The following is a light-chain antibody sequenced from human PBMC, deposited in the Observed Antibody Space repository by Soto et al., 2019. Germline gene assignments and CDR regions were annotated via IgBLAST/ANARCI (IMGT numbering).Light chain of an antibody. CDR3: QQYGTSPGT. CDR1: QSISSTQ. CDR2: GAS. J-gene: IGKJ1*01. V-gene: IGKV3-20*01. Sequence: EIIFNHPSDTLSLTQRERATLSCSASQSISSTQLVWYQQKPGQAPTLLIFGASSRATGIPDRFSGSGSGTDFTLTISGLQPEDFAVYYCQQYGTSPGTFGQGTKVDI.